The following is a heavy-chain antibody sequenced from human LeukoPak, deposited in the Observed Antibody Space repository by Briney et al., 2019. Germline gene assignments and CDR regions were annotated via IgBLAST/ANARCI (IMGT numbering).Heavy chain of an antibody. V-gene: IGHV4-59*02. D-gene: IGHD2-15*01. J-gene: IGHJ4*02. CDR1: GDSVTGYY. CDR3: VIGVGWQPDY. Sequence: PSETLSLTCTVFGDSVTGYYLNWVRQPPGKGLEWIGHIYKIGTTNYNPSLKSRLTISADTSKNQFFLKLRSVTAADTAVYYCVIGVGWQPDYWGQGALVTVSS. CDR2: IYKIGTT.